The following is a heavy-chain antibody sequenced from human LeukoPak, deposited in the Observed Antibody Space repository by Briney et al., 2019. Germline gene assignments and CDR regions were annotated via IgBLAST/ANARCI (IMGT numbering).Heavy chain of an antibody. CDR2: ISYDGSNK. CDR1: GFTFTNYG. J-gene: IGHJ4*02. CDR3: AKDYYDILTGYLTYVFDY. V-gene: IGHV3-30*18. Sequence: GGSLRLSCAASGFTFTNYGMHWVRQAPGKGLEWVAVISYDGSNKYYADSVKGRFTISRDNSKNTLYLQMNSLRAEDTAVYYCAKDYYDILTGYLTYVFDYWGQGTLVTVSS. D-gene: IGHD3-9*01.